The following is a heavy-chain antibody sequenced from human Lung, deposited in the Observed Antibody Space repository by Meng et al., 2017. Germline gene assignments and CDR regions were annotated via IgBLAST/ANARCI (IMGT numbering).Heavy chain of an antibody. CDR1: GGSISSGGYY. Sequence: QVQLQESGPGLVKPSQTLSLTCTVSGGSISSGGYYWSWIRQYPGKGPEWIGYIYYSGSTYYNPSLRTRVTISLDTSKNQFSLKLSSVTAADTAVYYCVGTIGYYYAMAYWGQGTLVTVSS. J-gene: IGHJ4*02. CDR3: VGTIGYYYAMAY. V-gene: IGHV4-31*03. D-gene: IGHD3-22*01. CDR2: IYYSGST.